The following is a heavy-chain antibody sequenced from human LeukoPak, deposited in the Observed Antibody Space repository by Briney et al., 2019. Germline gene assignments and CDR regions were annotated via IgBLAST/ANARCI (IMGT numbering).Heavy chain of an antibody. D-gene: IGHD7-27*01. CDR3: ARDEIPGDDNWYFDL. CDR1: GFTLRGHD. V-gene: IGHV3-13*01. CDR2: IGTAGET. J-gene: IGHJ2*01. Sequence: GGSLRLSCAASGFTLRGHDMHWVRQTPGKGLEWVSAIGTAGETYYPGSLEDRFTISRENAKNFLYLQMNSLGAGDTAVYYCARDEIPGDDNWYFDLWGRGTLATVSS.